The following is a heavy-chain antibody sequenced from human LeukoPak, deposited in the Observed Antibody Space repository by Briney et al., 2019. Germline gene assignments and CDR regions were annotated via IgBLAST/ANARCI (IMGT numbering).Heavy chain of an antibody. CDR3: ARSTLGGYDSGY. V-gene: IGHV1-24*01. J-gene: IGHJ4*02. D-gene: IGHD5-12*01. Sequence: ASVKVSCKVSGYTLTELSMHWVRQAPGKGLEWMGGFDPEDGETIYAQKFQGRVTMTEDTSTDTAYMELSSLRSEDTAVYYCARSTLGGYDSGYWGQGTLVTVSS. CDR1: GYTLTELS. CDR2: FDPEDGET.